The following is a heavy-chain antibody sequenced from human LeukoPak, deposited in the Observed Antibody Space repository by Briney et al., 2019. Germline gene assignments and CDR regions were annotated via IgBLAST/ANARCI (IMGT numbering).Heavy chain of an antibody. J-gene: IGHJ4*02. D-gene: IGHD6-19*01. Sequence: TGGSLRLSCAASGFTVSSNYMSWVRQAPGKGLEWVSTIYSGGSTYYTDSVKGRFTISRDNSKNTVYLQMNSLRPEDTAVYFCARDSQQWLGPYFAFWGQGTLVTVSS. V-gene: IGHV3-53*01. CDR1: GFTVSSNY. CDR3: ARDSQQWLGPYFAF. CDR2: IYSGGST.